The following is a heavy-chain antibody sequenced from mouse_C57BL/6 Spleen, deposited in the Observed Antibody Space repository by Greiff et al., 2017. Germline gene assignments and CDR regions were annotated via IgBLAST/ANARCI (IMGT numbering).Heavy chain of an antibody. CDR3: ARRGGYDYDGAWFAY. CDR1: GYTFTDYY. Sequence: EVQLKESGPVLVKPGASVKMSCKASGYTFTDYYMNWVKQSHGKSLEWIGVINPYNGGTSYNQKFKGKATLTVDKSSSTAYMELNSLTSEDSAVYYCARRGGYDYDGAWFAYWGQGTLVTVSA. J-gene: IGHJ3*01. V-gene: IGHV1-19*01. D-gene: IGHD2-4*01. CDR2: INPYNGGT.